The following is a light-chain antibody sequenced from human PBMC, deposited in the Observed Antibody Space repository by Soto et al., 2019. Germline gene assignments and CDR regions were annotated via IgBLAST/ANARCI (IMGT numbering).Light chain of an antibody. CDR2: GVS. V-gene: IGLV2-14*03. CDR3: SSYISSTTPYV. J-gene: IGLJ1*01. CDR1: SSDIGGYNF. Sequence: QSALTQPASVSGSPGQSITISCTGTSSDIGGYNFVSWYQHHPGKAPRLMIFGVSDRPSGVSDRFSGSKSGNTASLTISGLQTEDEADYYCSSYISSTTPYVFVTGTKVTVL.